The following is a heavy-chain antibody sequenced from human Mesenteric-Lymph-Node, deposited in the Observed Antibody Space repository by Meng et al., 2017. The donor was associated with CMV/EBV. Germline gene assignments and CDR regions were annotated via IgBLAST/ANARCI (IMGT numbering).Heavy chain of an antibody. D-gene: IGHD3-22*01. J-gene: IGHJ4*02. CDR3: ASGYYYDSSGYHGGFDY. CDR1: SSTSGGYY. V-gene: IGHV4-31*02. CDR2: IYYSGST. Sequence: SSTSGGYYWRWIRGHPWKGLEWIGYIYYSGSTYYNPTLKSRVTISVDTSKNQFSLKLSSVTAADTAVYYCASGYYYDSSGYHGGFDYWGQGTLVTVSS.